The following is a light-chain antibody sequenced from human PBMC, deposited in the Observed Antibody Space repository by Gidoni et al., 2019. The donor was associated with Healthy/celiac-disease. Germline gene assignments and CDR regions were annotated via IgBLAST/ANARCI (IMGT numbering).Light chain of an antibody. J-gene: IGKJ4*01. CDR2: AAS. V-gene: IGKV1-39*01. CDR3: QQSYSTPPT. Sequence: DIQMTQSPSSLSASVGDRVTITCRASQSISSYLYWYQQQPGKAPKLLIYAASSLQSGVPSRFSGSGSGTDFTLTIISLQPEDFASYYCQQSYSTPPTFGGGTKVEIK. CDR1: QSISSY.